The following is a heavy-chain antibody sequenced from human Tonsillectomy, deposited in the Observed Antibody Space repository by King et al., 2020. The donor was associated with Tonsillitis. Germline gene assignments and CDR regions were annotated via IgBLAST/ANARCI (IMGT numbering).Heavy chain of an antibody. D-gene: IGHD1-26*01. Sequence: VQLVESGGGVVQPGRSLRLSCAASGFSLRSFGMHWVRQAPGKGLEWVATISYDGSIKNDADSVKGRFTISRDNSKNSMFLHMNSLRPEDTAVYYCARGAREFDYWGQGTLVTVSS. V-gene: IGHV3-30-3*01. CDR3: ARGAREFDY. CDR2: ISYDGSIK. J-gene: IGHJ4*02. CDR1: GFSLRSFG.